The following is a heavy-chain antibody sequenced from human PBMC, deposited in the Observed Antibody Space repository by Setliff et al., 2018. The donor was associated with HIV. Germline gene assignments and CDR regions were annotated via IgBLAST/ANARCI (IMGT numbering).Heavy chain of an antibody. J-gene: IGHJ4*02. CDR2: FYHSGNT. Sequence: SETLSLTCTVSGGFISTGGYSWCWIRQPPGKGLEWSGYFYHSGNTYYNPSLKRLVSISVDRSKNHFSLRLSSVTAADTAVYYCARGGSRGSWYWDYWGQGTLVTVSS. D-gene: IGHD6-13*01. V-gene: IGHV4-30-2*01. CDR3: ARGGSRGSWYWDY. CDR1: GGFISTGGYS.